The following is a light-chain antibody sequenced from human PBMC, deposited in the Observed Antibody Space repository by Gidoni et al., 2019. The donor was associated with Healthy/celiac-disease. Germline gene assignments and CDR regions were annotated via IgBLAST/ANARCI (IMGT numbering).Light chain of an antibody. CDR2: AAS. J-gene: IGKJ4*01. Sequence: DIQMTQPPSSLSASVGYRVTITCRASQIISSYLNWYQQKPGKAPKLLIYAASSLQSGVPSRFSGSGSGTDFTLTISSLQPEDFATYYCQQSYSTPRTFGGGTKVEIK. CDR1: QIISSY. CDR3: QQSYSTPRT. V-gene: IGKV1-39*01.